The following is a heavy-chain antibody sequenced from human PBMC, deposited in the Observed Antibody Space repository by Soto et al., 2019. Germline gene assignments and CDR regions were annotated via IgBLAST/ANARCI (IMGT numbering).Heavy chain of an antibody. CDR1: GGSFSGYY. V-gene: IGHV4-34*01. J-gene: IGHJ5*02. CDR2: INHSGST. CDR3: ARGVTYSSSWYWHHLGNWFDP. Sequence: KPSETLSLTCAVYGGSFSGYYWSWIRQPPGKGLEWIGEINHSGSTNYNPSLKSRVTISVDTSKNQFSLKLSSVTAADTAVYYCARGVTYSSSWYWHHLGNWFDPWGQGTLVTSPQ. D-gene: IGHD6-13*01.